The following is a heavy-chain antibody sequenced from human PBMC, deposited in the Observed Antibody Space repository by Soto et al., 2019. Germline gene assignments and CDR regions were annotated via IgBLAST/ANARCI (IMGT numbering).Heavy chain of an antibody. D-gene: IGHD1-26*01. CDR3: AKDQGNTVVGASRNFDH. CDR2: ISGSGSGT. J-gene: IGHJ4*02. CDR1: VFTFSTYA. Sequence: SLRLSCSASVFTFSTYAMNWFRQAPGKGLEWLSLISGSGSGTYYADSGKGRFTISRDNSKNTVYLQMTSLRADATAVYYCAKDQGNTVVGASRNFDHWGQGTLVTVSS. V-gene: IGHV3-23*01.